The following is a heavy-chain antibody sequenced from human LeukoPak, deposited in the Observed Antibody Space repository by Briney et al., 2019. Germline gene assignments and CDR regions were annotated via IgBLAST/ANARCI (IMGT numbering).Heavy chain of an antibody. D-gene: IGHD1-14*01. CDR3: VKPGTGS. Sequence: GGSLRLSCSASGFTFSRYAMNWVRPAPGKGLEYVSAISSNGSSTYYADSVKGRFTISRDNSKNTLYLQMSSLRPEDTAVYYCVKPGTGSWGQGTLVTVSS. V-gene: IGHV3-64D*06. CDR2: ISSNGSST. CDR1: GFTFSRYA. J-gene: IGHJ4*02.